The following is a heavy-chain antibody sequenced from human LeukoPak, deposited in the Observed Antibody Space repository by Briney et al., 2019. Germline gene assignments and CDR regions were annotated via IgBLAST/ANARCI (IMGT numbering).Heavy chain of an antibody. Sequence: SETLSLTCTVSGGSISSYYWSWIRQPPGKGLEWIGYIYYSGSTNYNPSLKSRVTISVDTSKNQFSLKLSSVTAADTAVYYCARGTYYDFWSGYYTFDYWGQGTLVTVSS. CDR3: ARGTYYDFWSGYYTFDY. CDR2: IYYSGST. J-gene: IGHJ4*02. CDR1: GGSISSYY. V-gene: IGHV4-59*12. D-gene: IGHD3-3*01.